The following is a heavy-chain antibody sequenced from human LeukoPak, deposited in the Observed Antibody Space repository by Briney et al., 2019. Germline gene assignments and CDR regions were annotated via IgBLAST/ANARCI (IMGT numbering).Heavy chain of an antibody. CDR3: ARSYYDSSGYYRFYYFDY. J-gene: IGHJ4*02. V-gene: IGHV1-46*01. D-gene: IGHD3-22*01. Sequence: ASVKVSCKASGYTFTSYYMHLVRQAPGQGLEWMGIINPSGGSTSYAQKFQGRVTITTDESTSTAYMELSSLRSEDTAVYYCARSYYDSSGYYRFYYFDYWGQGTLVTVPS. CDR1: GYTFTSYY. CDR2: INPSGGST.